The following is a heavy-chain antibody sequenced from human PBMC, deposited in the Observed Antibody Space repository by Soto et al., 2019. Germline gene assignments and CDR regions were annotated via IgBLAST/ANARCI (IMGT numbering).Heavy chain of an antibody. CDR2: ISGTASRT. J-gene: IGHJ4*02. Sequence: EVQLLESGGGLVLPGGSLRLSCAGSGFTPTTTPLSWVRQPPGKGLEWVTTISGTASRTYYVDSVKGRFFISRDNSKNSVTLPMNHLTPDRPALFFFAASFPYFDHWGQGTRVTVSS. V-gene: IGHV3-23*01. CDR1: GFTPTTTP. D-gene: IGHD2-21*01. CDR3: AASFPYFDH.